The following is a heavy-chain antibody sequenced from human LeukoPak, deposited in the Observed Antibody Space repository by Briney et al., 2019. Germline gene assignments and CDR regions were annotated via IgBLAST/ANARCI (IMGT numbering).Heavy chain of an antibody. V-gene: IGHV4-34*01. CDR1: GGSFSGYY. CDR3: ATVTTSLDGWFDP. D-gene: IGHD4-17*01. J-gene: IGHJ5*02. CDR2: INHSGST. Sequence: SETLSLTCAVYGGSFSGYYWSWIRQPPGKGLEWIGEINHSGSTNYNPSLKSRVTISVDTSKNQFSLKLSSVTAADTAVYYCATVTTSLDGWFDPWGQGTLVTVSS.